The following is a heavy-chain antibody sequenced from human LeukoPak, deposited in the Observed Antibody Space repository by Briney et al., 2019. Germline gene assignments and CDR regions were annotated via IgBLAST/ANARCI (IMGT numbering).Heavy chain of an antibody. CDR3: ARDGCSSTIGSAGGNWFDP. CDR2: INPRSGST. V-gene: IGHV1-46*01. CDR1: GYTFTSYH. J-gene: IGHJ5*02. Sequence: ASVKVSCKASGYTFTSYHMHWVRQAPGLGLEWLGIINPRSGSTDFAPKFQGRVTVTRDTSTSTVYMELRSLRYEDTALYYCARDGCSSTIGSAGGNWFDPWGQGTLVTVSS. D-gene: IGHD2-2*01.